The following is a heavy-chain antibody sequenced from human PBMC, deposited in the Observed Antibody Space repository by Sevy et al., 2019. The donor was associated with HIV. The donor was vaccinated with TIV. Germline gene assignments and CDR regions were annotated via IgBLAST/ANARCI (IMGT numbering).Heavy chain of an antibody. CDR3: VTHPSLSFAMMVVAARGMDI. CDR1: GFTFSDPW. D-gene: IGHD3-22*01. J-gene: IGHJ6*01. CDR2: IKSKSDGGTT. Sequence: GGSLRLSCVASGFTFSDPWMSWVRQPPGKGLEWVGRIKSKSDGGTTDYAAPVKGRFTISRDDSKNTLYLQMNSLKTDDTAVYYCVTHPSLSFAMMVVAARGMDIWGQGTTVTVSS. V-gene: IGHV3-15*01.